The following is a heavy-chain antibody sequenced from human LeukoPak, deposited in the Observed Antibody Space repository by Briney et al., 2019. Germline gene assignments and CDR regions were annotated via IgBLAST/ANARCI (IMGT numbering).Heavy chain of an antibody. CDR2: MNSNSGNT. J-gene: IGHJ4*02. D-gene: IGHD3-10*01. Sequence: GASVKVSCKASGYTFTNYDIMWVRRATGQGPEWMGWMNSNSGNTGYAQKFQGRVTMTRDTSINTAYMELHSLTSEDTAVYYCARGRGGTVVRGYLDYWGQGTLVTVSS. CDR1: GYTFTNYD. CDR3: ARGRGGTVVRGYLDY. V-gene: IGHV1-8*01.